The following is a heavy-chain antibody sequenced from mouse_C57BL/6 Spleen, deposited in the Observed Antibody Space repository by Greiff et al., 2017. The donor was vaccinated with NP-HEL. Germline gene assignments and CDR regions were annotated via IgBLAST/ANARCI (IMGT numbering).Heavy chain of an antibody. CDR3: ARGGLRSDAMDY. D-gene: IGHD3-2*02. CDR2: ITPSSCYP. V-gene: IGHV1-4*01. CDR1: GYTFPSYT. J-gene: IGHJ4*01. Sequence: VQLQQSGAELARPGASVQMSCKASGYTFPSYTLPLVKPRPGPVLDWICYITPSSCYPKYNQKFKDKATLTADKSSSTADMQLSSLTSEDSAVYYCARGGLRSDAMDYWGQGTSVTVSS.